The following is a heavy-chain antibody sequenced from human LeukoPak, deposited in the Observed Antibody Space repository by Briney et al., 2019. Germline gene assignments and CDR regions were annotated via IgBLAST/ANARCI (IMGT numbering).Heavy chain of an antibody. J-gene: IGHJ3*02. D-gene: IGHD1-7*01. CDR2: ISWNSGSI. CDR3: AKDKVELTTAAFDI. Sequence: GGSLRISCANSGLKFEDYAMHWVRQVPGKGLEWVSGISWNSGSIGYADSVKGRFTISRDNAKNSLYLQMNSLRAEDTALYYCAKDKVELTTAAFDIWGQGTMVTVSS. V-gene: IGHV3-9*01. CDR1: GLKFEDYA.